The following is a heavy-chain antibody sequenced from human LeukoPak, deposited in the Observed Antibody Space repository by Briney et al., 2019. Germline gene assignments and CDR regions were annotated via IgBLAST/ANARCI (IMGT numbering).Heavy chain of an antibody. V-gene: IGHV1-2*02. CDR1: GYTFTGYY. D-gene: IGHD4-17*01. CDR3: ARGVSKHDYGDYVDY. CDR2: INPNSGGT. Sequence: ASVKLSCKASGYTFTGYYMHWVRQAPGQGVEWMGWINPNSGGTNYAQKFQGRVTMTRDTSISTAYMELSRLRSDDTAVYYCARGVSKHDYGDYVDYWGQGTLVTVSS. J-gene: IGHJ4*02.